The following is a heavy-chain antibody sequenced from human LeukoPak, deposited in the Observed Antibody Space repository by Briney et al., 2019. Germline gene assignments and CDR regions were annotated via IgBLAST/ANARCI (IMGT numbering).Heavy chain of an antibody. CDR1: GGSISSSTYY. Sequence: SETLSLTCTVSGGSISSSTYYWGWIRRPPGKGLEWIGSIYYSGSTYYNPSLKSRVTVSVDTSKNQFSLSLSSVTAADTAVYYCVRGSTLRHYQYWGQGTLVTVSS. CDR3: VRGSTLRHYQY. V-gene: IGHV4-39*01. CDR2: IYYSGST. J-gene: IGHJ4*02. D-gene: IGHD3-16*01.